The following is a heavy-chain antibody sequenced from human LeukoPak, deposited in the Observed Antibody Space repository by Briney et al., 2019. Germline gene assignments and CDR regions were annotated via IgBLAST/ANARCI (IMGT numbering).Heavy chain of an antibody. CDR3: ARVPCITTSCSPINWFDP. D-gene: IGHD2-2*01. CDR2: INPNNGGT. J-gene: IGHJ5*02. V-gene: IGHV1-2*02. Sequence: HGASVKVSCKASGYTFTGYYMHWVRQAPGQGLEWMGWINPNNGGTGYAQKFQGRVTMTRDTSISTAYMELSGLRSDDTAVYYCARVPCITTSCSPINWFDPWGQGTLVTVSS. CDR1: GYTFTGYY.